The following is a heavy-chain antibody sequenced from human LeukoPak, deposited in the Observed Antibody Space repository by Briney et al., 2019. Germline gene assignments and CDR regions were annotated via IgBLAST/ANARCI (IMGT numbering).Heavy chain of an antibody. J-gene: IGHJ6*02. Sequence: PGGSLRLSCAASGFTFSSYAMHWVRQAPGKGLEWVAAISYDGSNKYYADSVKGRFTISRDNAKNSLYLQMNSLRAEDTAVYYCARMEKFYYGSGGFSPPLMDVWGQGTTVIVSS. D-gene: IGHD3-10*01. V-gene: IGHV3-30-3*01. CDR3: ARMEKFYYGSGGFSPPLMDV. CDR2: ISYDGSNK. CDR1: GFTFSSYA.